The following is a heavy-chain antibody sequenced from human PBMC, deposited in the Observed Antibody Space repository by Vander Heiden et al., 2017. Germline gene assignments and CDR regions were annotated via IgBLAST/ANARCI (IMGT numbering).Heavy chain of an antibody. CDR2: ISSSSSYI. D-gene: IGHD6-13*01. CDR1: GFTFSSYS. J-gene: IGHJ4*02. Sequence: EVQLVESGGGLVKPGGSLRLSCAASGFTFSSYSLNWVRQAPGKGLEWVSSISSSSSYIYYADSVKGRFTISRDNAKNSLYLQMNSLRAEDTAVYYCARDPLYSSSWFDYWGQGTLVTVSS. CDR3: ARDPLYSSSWFDY. V-gene: IGHV3-21*01.